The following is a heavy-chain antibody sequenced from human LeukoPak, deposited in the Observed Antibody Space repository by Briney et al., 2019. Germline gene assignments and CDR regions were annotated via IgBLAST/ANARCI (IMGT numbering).Heavy chain of an antibody. CDR3: ATRNRSITRINRNYYYYVMDV. CDR2: FVPEDGET. Sequence: ASVKVSCKVSGYTLNELSMHWVRQAPGKGLEWMGGFVPEDGETIYAQKFQGRVTMTEDTSTDTAYMELSSLRSEDTAVYFCATRNRSITRINRNYYYYVMDVWATGTTVTVSS. D-gene: IGHD2-2*01. V-gene: IGHV1-24*01. CDR1: GYTLNELS. J-gene: IGHJ6*04.